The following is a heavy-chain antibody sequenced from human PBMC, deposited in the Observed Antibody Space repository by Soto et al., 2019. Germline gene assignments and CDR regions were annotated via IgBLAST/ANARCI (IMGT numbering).Heavy chain of an antibody. CDR3: ARDPSEGRVGNWFES. Sequence: PGGSLRLSCASSGFKCSRYVMNLLRQAPGKGLEWVASISSSTSYVYYADSVKGRFSTSRDNAKNILYLEMYALRTEDTAVYYCARDPSEGRVGNWFESWGQGTLVTVSS. V-gene: IGHV3-21*06. CDR2: ISSSTSYV. J-gene: IGHJ5*01. CDR1: GFKCSRYV. D-gene: IGHD2-2*01.